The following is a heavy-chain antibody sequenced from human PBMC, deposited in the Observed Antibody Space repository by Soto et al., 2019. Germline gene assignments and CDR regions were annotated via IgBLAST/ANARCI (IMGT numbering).Heavy chain of an antibody. CDR1: RFTLSNAW. Sequence: WLSLRLPCAASRFTLSNAWMSWVRQAPGKCLEWAHRTKSKTDGGTTYYAAPVTGRFTISRDDSKNTQYLQMNSLKTEDTPVYYCTTDGVITMVRGVELSFDIWGQRTMVTVSS. J-gene: IGHJ3*02. D-gene: IGHD3-10*01. CDR2: TKSKTDGGTT. CDR3: TTDGVITMVRGVELSFDI. V-gene: IGHV3-15*01.